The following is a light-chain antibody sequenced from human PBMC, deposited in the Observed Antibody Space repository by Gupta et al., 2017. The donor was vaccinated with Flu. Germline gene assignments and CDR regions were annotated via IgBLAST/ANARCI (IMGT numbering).Light chain of an antibody. CDR1: SSNIGSNT. CDR3: AAWEDSLNGFVV. CDR2: SNN. Sequence: QSVLTQPPSASGTPGQRVTISCSGSSSNIGSNTVNWYQQLPGTAPNLLIYSNNQRPSGVPERFSGSKSGTSASLAISGLQAEDEADYYCAAWEDSLNGFVVFGGGTKLTVL. V-gene: IGLV1-44*01. J-gene: IGLJ2*01.